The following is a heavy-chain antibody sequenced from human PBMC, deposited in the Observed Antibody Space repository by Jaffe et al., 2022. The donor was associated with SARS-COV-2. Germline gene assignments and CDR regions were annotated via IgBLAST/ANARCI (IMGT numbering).Heavy chain of an antibody. J-gene: IGHJ4*02. CDR2: IKKDGSEK. V-gene: IGHV3-7*01. CDR1: GFTFSRHW. D-gene: IGHD3-22*01. CDR3: ATLITLIVGPRFGYFDY. Sequence: EVQLVESGGGLVQPGGSLRLSCAASGFTFSRHWMSWVRQAPGKGLEWVANIKKDGSEKYYVDSVKGRFTISRDNAKNSLYLQMNSLRAEDTAVYYCATLITLIVGPRFGYFDYWGQGTLVTVSS.